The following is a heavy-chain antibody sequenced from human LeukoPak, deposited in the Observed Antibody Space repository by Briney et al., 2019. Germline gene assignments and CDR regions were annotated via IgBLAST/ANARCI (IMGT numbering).Heavy chain of an antibody. D-gene: IGHD1-26*01. CDR3: ARVPESVGINYFDS. CDR1: GGSFSGNF. CDR2: INHRGNT. J-gene: IGHJ4*02. V-gene: IGHV4-34*01. Sequence: SETLSLXCAVYGGSFSGNFWSWVRQPPGKGLGWIGEINHRGNTNYNPSLKSRVTISVDTSKNQFSLKLRSVTAADTAVYYCARVPESVGINYFDSWGQGTQVTVSS.